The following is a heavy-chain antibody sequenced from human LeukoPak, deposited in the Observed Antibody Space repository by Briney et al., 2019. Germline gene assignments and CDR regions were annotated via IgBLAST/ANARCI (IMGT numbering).Heavy chain of an antibody. CDR2: IYYSGST. Sequence: SQTLSLTCTVSGGSISSGGYYWSWIRQHPGKGLEWIGYIYYSGSTYYNPSLKSRVTISVDTSKNQFSLKLSSVTAADTAVYYCARNPLWSGEWENAFDIWGQGTMVTVSS. D-gene: IGHD3-10*01. CDR3: ARNPLWSGEWENAFDI. J-gene: IGHJ3*02. V-gene: IGHV4-31*03. CDR1: GGSISSGGYY.